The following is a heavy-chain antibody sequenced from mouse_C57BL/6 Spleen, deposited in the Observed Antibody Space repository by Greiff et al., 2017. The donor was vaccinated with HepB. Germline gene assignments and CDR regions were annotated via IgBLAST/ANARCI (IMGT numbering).Heavy chain of an antibody. D-gene: IGHD2-4*01. CDR2: IHPNSGST. J-gene: IGHJ4*01. Sequence: QVQLQQSGAELVKPGASVKLSCKASGYTFTSYWMHWVKQRPGQGLEWIGMIHPNSGSTNYNEKFKSKATLTVDKSSSTAYMQLSSLTSEDSAVYYCARSSDYDVGFYAMDYWGQGTSVTVSS. CDR1: GYTFTSYW. V-gene: IGHV1-64*01. CDR3: ARSSDYDVGFYAMDY.